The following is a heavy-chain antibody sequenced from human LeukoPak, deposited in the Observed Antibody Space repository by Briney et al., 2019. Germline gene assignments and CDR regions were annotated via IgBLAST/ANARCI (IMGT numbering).Heavy chain of an antibody. D-gene: IGHD6-13*01. Sequence: GASVKVSCKASGGTFSSYAISWVRQAPGQGLEWMGGIIPIFGTANYAQKFQGRVTITRDTSASTAYMELSSLRSEDTAVYYCARGALSSSWYYYYGMDVWGQGTTVTVSS. V-gene: IGHV1-69*05. CDR3: ARGALSSSWYYYYGMDV. CDR2: IIPIFGTA. J-gene: IGHJ6*02. CDR1: GGTFSSYA.